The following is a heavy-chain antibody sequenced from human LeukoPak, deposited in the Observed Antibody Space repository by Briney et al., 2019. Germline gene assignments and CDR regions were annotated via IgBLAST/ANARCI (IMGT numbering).Heavy chain of an antibody. J-gene: IGHJ4*02. D-gene: IGHD1-26*01. V-gene: IGHV3-23*01. CDR1: GFTFSSYA. CDR3: AKGAGAWVLQNYFDY. Sequence: PGGSLRLSCAASGFTFSSYAMRWVRQAPGKGREGVSDISGGGGSTYYADSVKGRFTISRDNSKNTLYLQMNSLRAEDTAVYYCAKGAGAWVLQNYFDYWGQGTLVTVSS. CDR2: ISGGGGST.